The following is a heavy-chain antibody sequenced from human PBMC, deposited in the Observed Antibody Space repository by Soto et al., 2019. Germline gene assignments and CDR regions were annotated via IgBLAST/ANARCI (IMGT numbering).Heavy chain of an antibody. D-gene: IGHD2-8*02. CDR1: GYSFTGYY. J-gene: IGHJ4*02. CDR2: INPDSGAT. Sequence: HEHLVQSGAEVKRPGASLKVSCKASGYSFTGYYIHWVRQAPGQGLEWMGWINPDSGATNYAQNFQGRVTLTSDTSISTASMDLTSLTSDDTAVYYCARGDYGTGGYPFPYFDYWGQGPVVIVSS. CDR3: ARGDYGTGGYPFPYFDY. V-gene: IGHV1-2*02.